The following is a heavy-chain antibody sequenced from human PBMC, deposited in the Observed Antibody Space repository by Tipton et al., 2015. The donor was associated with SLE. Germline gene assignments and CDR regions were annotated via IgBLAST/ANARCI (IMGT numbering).Heavy chain of an antibody. D-gene: IGHD3-10*01. CDR2: IHHRGST. V-gene: IGHV4-34*01. J-gene: IGHJ6*02. CDR1: GFTFSSYA. Sequence: LRLSCAASGFTFSSYAMTWVRQPPGKGLEHIGEIHHRGSTNYKSSLRGRVTISVDTSKNHFSLNLYSVTAADTAVYYCARGSRGVGFDVWGHGTTVIVSS. CDR3: ARGSRGVGFDV.